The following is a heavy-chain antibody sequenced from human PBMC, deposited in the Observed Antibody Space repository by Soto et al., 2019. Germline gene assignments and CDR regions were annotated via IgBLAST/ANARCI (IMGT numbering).Heavy chain of an antibody. CDR1: GFTFSSYG. Sequence: PGGSLRLSCAASGFTFSSYGMHWVRQAPGKGLEWVAVIWYDGSNKYYADSVKGRFTISRDNSKNTLYLQMNSLRAEDTAVYYCARDNGITIFGVVIMDGFDPWGQGTLVTVSS. D-gene: IGHD3-3*01. J-gene: IGHJ5*02. CDR2: IWYDGSNK. CDR3: ARDNGITIFGVVIMDGFDP. V-gene: IGHV3-33*01.